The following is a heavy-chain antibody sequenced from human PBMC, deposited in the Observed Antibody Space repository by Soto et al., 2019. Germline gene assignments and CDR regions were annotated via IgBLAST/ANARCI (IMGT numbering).Heavy chain of an antibody. J-gene: IGHJ6*03. Sequence: SETLSLTCAVYGGSFSGYYWSWIRQPPGKGLEWIGEINHSGSTNYNPSLKSRVTISVDTSKNQFSLKLSSVTAADTAVYYCARCLGIAAAGTYWYYYYYMDVWGQGTTVTVS. CDR2: INHSGST. CDR3: ARCLGIAAAGTYWYYYYYMDV. D-gene: IGHD6-13*01. V-gene: IGHV4-34*01. CDR1: GGSFSGYY.